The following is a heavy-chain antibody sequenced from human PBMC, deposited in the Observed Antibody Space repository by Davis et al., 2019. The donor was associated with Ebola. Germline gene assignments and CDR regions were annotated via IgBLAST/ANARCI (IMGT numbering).Heavy chain of an antibody. CDR3: ARDRYPGVVWYFDL. D-gene: IGHD2-21*01. Sequence: GESLKISCAASGFTFSDYYMSWIRQAPGKGLEWVSYITSSGSTIYYADSVKGRFTISRDNSKNTLYLQMNSLRAEDTAVYYCARDRYPGVVWYFDLWGRGTLVTVSS. CDR1: GFTFSDYY. CDR2: ITSSGSTI. V-gene: IGHV3-11*04. J-gene: IGHJ2*01.